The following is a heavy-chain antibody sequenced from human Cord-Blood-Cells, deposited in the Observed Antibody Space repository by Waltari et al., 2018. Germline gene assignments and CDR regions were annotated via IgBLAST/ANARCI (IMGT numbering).Heavy chain of an antibody. D-gene: IGHD3-10*01. CDR1: GGTFSSYA. CDR3: ARDQRNYYGSGSYYDAFDI. V-gene: IGHV1-69*01. J-gene: IGHJ3*02. CDR2: IIPIFGTA. Sequence: VQLVQSGAEVKKPGSSVKVSCKASGGTFSSYAISWVRQAPGQGLEWMGGIIPIFGTANYAQKFQGRVTITADESTSTAYMELSSLRSEDTAVYYCARDQRNYYGSGSYYDAFDIWGQGTMVTVSS.